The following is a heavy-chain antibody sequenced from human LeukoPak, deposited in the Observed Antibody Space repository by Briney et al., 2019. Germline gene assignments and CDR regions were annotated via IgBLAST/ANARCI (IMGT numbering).Heavy chain of an antibody. CDR3: ASATSSYNYGFFLDY. V-gene: IGHV3-33*01. CDR1: GFTFSSYG. Sequence: GGSLRLSCAASGFTFSSYGMHWVRQAPGKGLEWVAVIWYDGSNKYYADSVKGRFTISRDNSKNTLYLQMNSLRAEDTAVYYCASATSSYNYGFFLDYWGQGTLVTVSS. J-gene: IGHJ4*02. D-gene: IGHD5-18*01. CDR2: IWYDGSNK.